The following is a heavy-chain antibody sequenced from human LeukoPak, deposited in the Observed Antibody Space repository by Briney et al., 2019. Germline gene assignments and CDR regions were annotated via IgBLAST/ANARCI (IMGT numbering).Heavy chain of an antibody. D-gene: IGHD3-9*01. CDR2: FYSGGST. J-gene: IGHJ4*02. CDR1: GFTVSSNY. V-gene: IGHV3-53*01. CDR3: AREKRRYFEKIGAFDY. Sequence: GGSLRLSCATSGFTVSSNYMSWVRQAPGKGLEWVSVFYSGGSTYYADSVKGRFTISRDNSKNTLYLQMNSLRAEDTAVYYCAREKRRYFEKIGAFDYWGQGTLVTVSS.